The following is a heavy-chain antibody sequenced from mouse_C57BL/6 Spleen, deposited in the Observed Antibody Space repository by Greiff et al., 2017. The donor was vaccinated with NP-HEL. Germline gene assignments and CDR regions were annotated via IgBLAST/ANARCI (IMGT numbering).Heavy chain of an antibody. V-gene: IGHV1-55*01. J-gene: IGHJ2*01. D-gene: IGHD2-4*01. CDR2: IYPGSGST. CDR1: GYTFTSYW. CDR3: AREGHYDPLDY. Sequence: QVQLQQSGAELVKPGASVKMSCKASGYTFTSYWITWVKQRPGQGLEWIGDIYPGSGSTNYNEKFKSKATLTVDTSSSTAYMQLSSLTSEDSAVYYCAREGHYDPLDYWGQGTTLTVSS.